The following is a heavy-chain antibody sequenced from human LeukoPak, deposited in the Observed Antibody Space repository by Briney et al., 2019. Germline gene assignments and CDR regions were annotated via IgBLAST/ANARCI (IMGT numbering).Heavy chain of an antibody. CDR1: GFTVSSNY. D-gene: IGHD6-19*01. CDR3: SSERHLEITVSGTIFYY. CDR2: IYSGGST. Sequence: GGSLRLSCAASGFTVSSNYMSWVRQAPGKGLEWVSVIYSGGSTYYADSVKGRFTISRDNSKNTLHLQMKSLRAKDTAVYYYSSERHLEITVSGTIFYYWGHRTPVTASS. J-gene: IGHJ4*01. V-gene: IGHV3-66*01.